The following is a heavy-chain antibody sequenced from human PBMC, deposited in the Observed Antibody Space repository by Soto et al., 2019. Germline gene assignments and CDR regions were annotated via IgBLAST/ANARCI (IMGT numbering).Heavy chain of an antibody. D-gene: IGHD2-2*01. V-gene: IGHV1-18*04. CDR1: GYTFTSYG. Sequence: ASVKVSCKASGYTFTSYGISWVRQAPGQGLEWMGWISAYNGNTNYAQKLQGRVTMTTDTSTSTAYMELRSLRSDDTAVYYCARARGYCSSTSCSNSFDPWGQGTLVTVSS. J-gene: IGHJ5*02. CDR2: ISAYNGNT. CDR3: ARARGYCSSTSCSNSFDP.